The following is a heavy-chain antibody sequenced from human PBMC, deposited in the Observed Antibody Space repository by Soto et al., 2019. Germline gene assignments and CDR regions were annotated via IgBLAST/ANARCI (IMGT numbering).Heavy chain of an antibody. Sequence: GGSLRLSCAASGFTFSSYWMSWVRQAPGKGLEWVANIKQDGSEKYYVDSVKGRFTISRDNAKNSLYLQMNSLRAEDTAVYYCARESGLGVVVPAATFDPWGQGTLVTVSS. CDR3: ARESGLGVVVPAATFDP. V-gene: IGHV3-7*01. D-gene: IGHD2-2*01. CDR2: IKQDGSEK. CDR1: GFTFSSYW. J-gene: IGHJ5*02.